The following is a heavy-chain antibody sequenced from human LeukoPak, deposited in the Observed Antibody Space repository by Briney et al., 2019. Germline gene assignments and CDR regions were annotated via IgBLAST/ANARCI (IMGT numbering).Heavy chain of an antibody. D-gene: IGHD6-19*01. J-gene: IGHJ6*03. CDR3: ARSLAVAGNYYYYMDV. Sequence: GASVKVSCKASGSSFTGYFMHWVRQAPGQGLEWMGRINPNSGGTNYAQKFQGRVTMTRDTSISTAYMELSRLRSDDTAVYYCARSLAVAGNYYYYMDVWGKGTTVTVSS. V-gene: IGHV1-2*06. CDR1: GSSFTGYF. CDR2: INPNSGGT.